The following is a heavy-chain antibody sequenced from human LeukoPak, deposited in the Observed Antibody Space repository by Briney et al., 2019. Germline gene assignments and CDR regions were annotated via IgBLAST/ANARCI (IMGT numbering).Heavy chain of an antibody. V-gene: IGHV3-11*01. J-gene: IGHJ4*02. Sequence: PGGSLRLSCAASGFTFSDYYMSWIRQAPGKGLEWVSYITSSGETIYYADSVKGRFTVSRDNAKNSLYLQMNSLRAEDTAVYYCAGWQWFGYLFPYWGQGTLVTVSS. CDR2: ITSSGETI. CDR3: AGWQWFGYLFPY. CDR1: GFTFSDYY. D-gene: IGHD3-10*01.